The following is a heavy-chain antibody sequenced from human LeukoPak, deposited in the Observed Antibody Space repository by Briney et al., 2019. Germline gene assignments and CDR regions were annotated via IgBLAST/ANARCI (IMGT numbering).Heavy chain of an antibody. CDR3: AGGRATVTTYCYMDV. CDR2: IYYSGST. Sequence: PSETLSLTCTVSGGSISSYYWSWIRQPPGKGLEWIGYIYYSGSTNYNPSLKSRVTISVDTSKNQFSLKLSSVTAADTAVYYCAGGRATVTTYCYMDVWGKGTTVTISS. V-gene: IGHV4-59*01. D-gene: IGHD4-11*01. J-gene: IGHJ6*03. CDR1: GGSISSYY.